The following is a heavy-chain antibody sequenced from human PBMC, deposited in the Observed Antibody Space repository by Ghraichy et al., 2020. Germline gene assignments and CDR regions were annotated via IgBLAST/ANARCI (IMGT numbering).Heavy chain of an antibody. V-gene: IGHV3-23*01. CDR1: GFTFSSYA. Sequence: GGSLRLSCAASGFTFSSYAMSWVRQAPGKGLEWVSAISGSGGSTYYADSVKGRFTISRDNSKNTLYLQMNSLRAEDTAVYYCAKEQEDCSSTSCFNWFDPWGQGPLVTVSS. CDR2: ISGSGGST. CDR3: AKEQEDCSSTSCFNWFDP. J-gene: IGHJ5*02. D-gene: IGHD2-2*01.